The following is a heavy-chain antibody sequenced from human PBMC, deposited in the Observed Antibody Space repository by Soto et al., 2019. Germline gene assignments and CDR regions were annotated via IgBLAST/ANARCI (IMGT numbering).Heavy chain of an antibody. V-gene: IGHV1-69*01. CDR3: ARERSVGYCSTTTCPRPFYYFGMGV. J-gene: IGHJ6*02. CDR1: GGTFGRYP. CDR2: IIPISGTA. Sequence: QVQLVQSGAEVKKPGSSVKVSCKASGGTFGRYPISWVRQAPGQGLEWMGGIIPISGTADYAPKFQGRVTITADESTSTGYMELRSLTSEDTAVYYCARERSVGYCSTTTCPRPFYYFGMGVWGQGTTVTVSS. D-gene: IGHD2-2*01.